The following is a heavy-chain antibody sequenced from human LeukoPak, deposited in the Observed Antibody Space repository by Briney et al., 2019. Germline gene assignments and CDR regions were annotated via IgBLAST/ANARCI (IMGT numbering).Heavy chain of an antibody. V-gene: IGHV4-4*07. CDR2: IFASGGT. CDR1: GGSISSFY. D-gene: IGHD2-21*02. Sequence: SSETLSLTCSVSGGSISSFYWSWVRQPAGKGLEWIGRIFASGGTSYNPSLKSRVTISVDKSKNQFSLNLSSVTAADTAVYFCAGAWVTGIKNYYYYYMDVWGKGTTVTVSS. J-gene: IGHJ6*03. CDR3: AGAWVTGIKNYYYYYMDV.